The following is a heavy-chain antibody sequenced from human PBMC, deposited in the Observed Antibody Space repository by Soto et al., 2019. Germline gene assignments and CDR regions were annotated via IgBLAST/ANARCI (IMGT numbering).Heavy chain of an antibody. CDR3: ARSLRKYYYYYGMDV. CDR1: GYSFTSYW. Sequence: PGESLKISCKGSGYSFTSYWIGWVRQMPGKGLEWMGIIYPGDSDTRYSPSFQGQVTISADKSISTAYLQWSSLKASDTAMYYCARSLRKYYYYYGMDVWGQGTTVTVSS. D-gene: IGHD4-17*01. V-gene: IGHV5-51*01. J-gene: IGHJ6*02. CDR2: IYPGDSDT.